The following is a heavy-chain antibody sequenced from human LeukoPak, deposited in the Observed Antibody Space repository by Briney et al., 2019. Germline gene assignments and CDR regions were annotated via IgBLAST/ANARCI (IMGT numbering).Heavy chain of an antibody. V-gene: IGHV4-59*01. J-gene: IGHJ5*02. Sequence: SETLSLTCTVSGGSISSYYWSWIRQPPGKGLEWIGYIYYGGSTNYNPSLKSRVTISVDTSKNQFSLKLSSVTAADTAVYYCARVLPLKGVIDPWGQGTLVTVSS. CDR2: IYYGGST. CDR1: GGSISSYY. CDR3: ARVLPLKGVIDP.